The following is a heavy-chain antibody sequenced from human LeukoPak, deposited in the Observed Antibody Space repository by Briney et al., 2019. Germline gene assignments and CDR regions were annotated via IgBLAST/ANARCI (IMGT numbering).Heavy chain of an antibody. D-gene: IGHD3-22*01. J-gene: IGHJ4*02. CDR2: ISGSGDNT. V-gene: IGHV3-23*01. CDR3: AKGSYYDSSGSFYFDY. CDR1: GFTFSSYA. Sequence: GGSLRLSCAASGFTFSSYAMSWVRQAPGKRLEWVSGISGSGDNTYYADSVKGRFTISRDNSKNTLYVQVNSLGTEDTAAYYCAKGSYYDSSGSFYFDYWGQGTLVTVSS.